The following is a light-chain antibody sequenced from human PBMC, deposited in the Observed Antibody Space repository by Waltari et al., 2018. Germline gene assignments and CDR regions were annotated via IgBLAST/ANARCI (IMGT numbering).Light chain of an antibody. CDR2: KDT. V-gene: IGLV3-25*03. J-gene: IGLJ3*02. CDR1: ALAKQY. CDR3: QFADSSVGYVSV. Sequence: SYDLTQPPSVSVSPGQTVSITCSGNALAKQYGYWYQKRPGQAPVLLIYKDTERPSGISERFSGSSSGTTLTLTITEVQPEDEADYYCQFADSSVGYVSVFGGGTKLTVL.